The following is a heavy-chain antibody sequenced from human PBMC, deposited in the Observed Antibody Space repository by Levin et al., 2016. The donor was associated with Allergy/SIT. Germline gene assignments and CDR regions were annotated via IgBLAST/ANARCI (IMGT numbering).Heavy chain of an antibody. CDR2: ISYDGSNK. CDR3: ARAGGDQVPYYYYMDV. Sequence: VRQAPGKGLEWVALISYDGSNKHYADSVKGRFTISRDNSKSTLYLQMNSPRAEDTAVYYCARAGGDQVPYYYYMDVWGIGTTVTVSS. D-gene: IGHD2-21*02. J-gene: IGHJ6*03. V-gene: IGHV3-30-3*01.